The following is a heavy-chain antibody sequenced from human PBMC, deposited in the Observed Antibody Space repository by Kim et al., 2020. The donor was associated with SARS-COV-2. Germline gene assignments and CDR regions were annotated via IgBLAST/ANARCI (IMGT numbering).Heavy chain of an antibody. D-gene: IGHD6-19*01. V-gene: IGHV4-59*01. J-gene: IGHJ6*02. CDR3: ARDHSSGRYYYYGMDV. Sequence: SRKSRVTISVDTSKNQFSLKLSSVTAADTAVYYCARDHSSGRYYYYGMDVWGQGTTVTVSS.